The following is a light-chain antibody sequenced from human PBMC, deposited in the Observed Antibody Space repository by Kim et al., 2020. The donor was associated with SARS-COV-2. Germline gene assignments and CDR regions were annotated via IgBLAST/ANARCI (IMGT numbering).Light chain of an antibody. V-gene: IGLV2-14*03. CDR1: SSDIGDYNY. CDR3: SSYSISSTCV. J-gene: IGLJ3*02. CDR2: DVS. Sequence: QSALTQPASVSGSPGQSITISCTGTSSDIGDYNYVSWYQQHPGKAPKLIIFDVSKRPSGVSNRFSGSKSGSTASLTISGLQTEDEATYYCSSYSISSTCVFGGGTQLTVL.